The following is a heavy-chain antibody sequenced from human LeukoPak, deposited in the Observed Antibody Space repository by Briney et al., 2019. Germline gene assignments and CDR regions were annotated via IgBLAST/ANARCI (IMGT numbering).Heavy chain of an antibody. V-gene: IGHV1-18*01. CDR3: ARDPRRDGYNRVFDY. Sequence: ASVKVSCKASGYTFTSYGISWVRQAPGQGLEWMGWISAYNGNTNYAQKLQGRVTMTTDTSTSTAYMELRSLRSDDTAVYYCARDPRRDGYNRVFDYWGQGTLVTVSS. CDR1: GYTFTSYG. D-gene: IGHD5-24*01. J-gene: IGHJ4*02. CDR2: ISAYNGNT.